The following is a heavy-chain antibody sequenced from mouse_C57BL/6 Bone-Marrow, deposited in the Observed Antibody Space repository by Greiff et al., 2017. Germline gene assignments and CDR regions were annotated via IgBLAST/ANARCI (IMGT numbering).Heavy chain of an antibody. V-gene: IGHV14-4*01. CDR1: GFNIKDDY. J-gene: IGHJ4*01. Sequence: EVQLQQSRAELVRPGASVKLSCTASGFNIKDDYMHWVKQRPEQGLEWIGWIDPENGDTEYASKFQGKATITADTSSNTAYLQFSSLTSEDTAVYYCTTRFMDYWGQGTSVTVSS. CDR2: IDPENGDT. CDR3: TTRFMDY.